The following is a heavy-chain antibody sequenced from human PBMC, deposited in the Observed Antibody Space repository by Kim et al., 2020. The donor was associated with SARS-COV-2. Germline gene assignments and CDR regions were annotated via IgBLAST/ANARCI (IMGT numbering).Heavy chain of an antibody. D-gene: IGHD3-22*01. Sequence: SPSFQGHVTISADKSISTAYLQWSSLKASDTAMYYCARPYYYDSSGAFDIWGQGTMVTVSS. V-gene: IGHV5-10-1*01. J-gene: IGHJ3*02. CDR3: ARPYYYDSSGAFDI.